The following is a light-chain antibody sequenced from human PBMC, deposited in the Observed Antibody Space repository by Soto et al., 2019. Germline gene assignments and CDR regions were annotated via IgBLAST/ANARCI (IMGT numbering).Light chain of an antibody. CDR3: QQYNSWPPYT. CDR2: GAS. Sequence: EIVMTQSPATLSVSPGERATLSCRASQSVSSNLAWYQQKPGQAPRLLIYGASTRATGIPARFSGSGSGTEITLTISSLQSEDFAVYDCQQYNSWPPYTFGQGTKLEIK. V-gene: IGKV3-15*01. J-gene: IGKJ2*01. CDR1: QSVSSN.